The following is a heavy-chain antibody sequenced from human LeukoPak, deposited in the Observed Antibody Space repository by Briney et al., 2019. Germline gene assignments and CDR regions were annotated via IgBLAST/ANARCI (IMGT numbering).Heavy chain of an antibody. J-gene: IGHJ5*02. D-gene: IGHD3-22*01. CDR1: GGSISSYY. CDR3: ARENYDSSGYNNWFDP. Sequence: PSETLSLTCTVSGGSISSYYWNWIRQPPGKGLEWIGYIYYSGSTNYNPSLKSRVTISVDMSKNQFSLKLSSMTAADTAVYYCARENYDSSGYNNWFDPWGQGTLVTVSS. CDR2: IYYSGST. V-gene: IGHV4-59*01.